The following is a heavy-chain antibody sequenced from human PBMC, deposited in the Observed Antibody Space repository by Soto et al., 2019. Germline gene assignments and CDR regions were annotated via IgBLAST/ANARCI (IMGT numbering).Heavy chain of an antibody. J-gene: IGHJ5*02. CDR2: ISSSGSTI. V-gene: IGHV3-11*01. D-gene: IGHD2-15*01. Sequence: GGSLRLSCAASGFTFSDYYMSWIRQAPGKGLEWVSYISSSGSTIYYADSVKGRFTISRDNAKNSLYLQMNSLRAEDTAVYYCARALFRGGRSLYNFWFDPWGQGTLVTVSS. CDR3: ARALFRGGRSLYNFWFDP. CDR1: GFTFSDYY.